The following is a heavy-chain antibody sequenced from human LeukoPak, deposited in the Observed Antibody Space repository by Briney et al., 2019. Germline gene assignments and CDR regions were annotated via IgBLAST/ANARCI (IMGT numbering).Heavy chain of an antibody. CDR3: ARDRQGPLRPRDRYYFDY. CDR2: IIPIFGTA. J-gene: IGHJ4*02. V-gene: IGHV1-69*13. CDR1: GGTFSSYA. Sequence: SVKVSCKASGGTFSSYAISWVRQAPGQGLEWMGGIIPIFGTASYAQKFQGRVTITADESTSTAYMELSSLRSEDTAVYYCARDRQGPLRPRDRYYFDYWGQGTLVTVSS. D-gene: IGHD3-3*01.